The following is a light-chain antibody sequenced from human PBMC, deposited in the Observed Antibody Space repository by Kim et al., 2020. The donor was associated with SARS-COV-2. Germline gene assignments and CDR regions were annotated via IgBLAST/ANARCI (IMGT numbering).Light chain of an antibody. Sequence: VCPRERAPLSCTASHSVIATSSCDPQKPVQAPRRLISGVSTGATGIPARVSGGGSGTDFTLTISSLQSEEFAVYYCQRYNKWPRTFVQGTKVDIK. CDR3: QRYNKWPRT. J-gene: IGKJ1*01. CDR2: GVS. CDR1: HSVIAT. V-gene: IGKV3-15*01.